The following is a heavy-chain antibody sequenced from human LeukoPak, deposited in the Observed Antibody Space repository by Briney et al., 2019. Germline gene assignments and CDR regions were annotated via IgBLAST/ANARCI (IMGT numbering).Heavy chain of an antibody. J-gene: IGHJ4*02. CDR3: TRVLDFWSGYLDY. D-gene: IGHD3-3*01. V-gene: IGHV3-49*04. CDR2: IRSKAYGGTT. Sequence: GGSLRLSCTAPGFTFGDYAMSWVRQAPGKGLDWVGFIRSKAYGGTTEYAASVKGRFTISRDDSKSIAYLQMNSLKTEDTAVYYCTRVLDFWSGYLDYWGQGTLVTVSS. CDR1: GFTFGDYA.